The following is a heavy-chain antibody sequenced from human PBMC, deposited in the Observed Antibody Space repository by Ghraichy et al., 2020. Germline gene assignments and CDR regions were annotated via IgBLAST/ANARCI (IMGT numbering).Heavy chain of an antibody. CDR3: ARDDTTGLLDL. V-gene: IGHV4-4*08. Sequence: SETLSLTCSISGGSMRTYFWSWIRQPPGRGLEWIGHVSASGTTKFNPSLQGRISMSIDSPKAQFSLSLKSVTAADTATYFCARDDTTGLLDLWGQGALVIVSS. J-gene: IGHJ5*02. D-gene: IGHD1-1*01. CDR2: VSASGTT. CDR1: GGSMRTYF.